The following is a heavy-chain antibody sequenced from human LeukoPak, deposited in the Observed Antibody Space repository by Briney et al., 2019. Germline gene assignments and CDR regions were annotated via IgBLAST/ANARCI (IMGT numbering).Heavy chain of an antibody. CDR1: GFIFSTYG. CDR2: ISYDGNNN. Sequence: GGSLRLSCAASGFIFSTYGMHWVRQAPGKGLEWVAVISYDGNNNHYADSVKGRFTISRDNSNNTLYLQMNSLRIEDTAVYYCAKVGPIAVAGPEYWGQGTLVTVSA. J-gene: IGHJ4*02. V-gene: IGHV3-30*18. CDR3: AKVGPIAVAGPEY. D-gene: IGHD6-19*01.